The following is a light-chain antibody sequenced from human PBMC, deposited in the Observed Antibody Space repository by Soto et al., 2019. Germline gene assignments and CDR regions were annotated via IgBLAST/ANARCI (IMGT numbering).Light chain of an antibody. CDR2: RDS. Sequence: SYELTQPLSVSVAMGQTARITCGGNNIGSKNVHWYQQKPGQAPVLVIYRDSNRPSGIPERFSGSNSGNTATLNISRAQAGDEDDYYCQVWDSSTERVFGGGTKLTVL. J-gene: IGLJ3*02. CDR3: QVWDSSTERV. V-gene: IGLV3-9*01. CDR1: NIGSKN.